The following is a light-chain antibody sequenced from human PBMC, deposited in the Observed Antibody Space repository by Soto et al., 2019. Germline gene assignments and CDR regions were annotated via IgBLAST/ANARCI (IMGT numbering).Light chain of an antibody. CDR3: RSYDSSLSGWV. CDR1: GSNIGAGYD. CDR2: GNS. V-gene: IGLV1-40*01. J-gene: IGLJ3*02. Sequence: QSVLTQPPSVSGAPGQRAPISCTGSGSNIGAGYDVHWYQQLPGTAPKLLIYGNSNRPSGVPDRFSGSKSGTSASLAITGLQAEDEADYYCRSYDSSLSGWVFGGGTKLTVL.